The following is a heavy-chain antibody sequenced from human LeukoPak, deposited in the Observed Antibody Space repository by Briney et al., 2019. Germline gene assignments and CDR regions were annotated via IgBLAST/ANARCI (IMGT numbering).Heavy chain of an antibody. CDR3: ASENLEN. Sequence: GGSLRLSCGVSGFTFSNYWMSWVRQAPGKGLEWVANIKQDGSEKYYMDSVKGRFTISRDDAKSSLYLQMNSLRAEDTAVYYCASENLENWGQGTLVTVSS. CDR1: GFTFSNYW. J-gene: IGHJ4*02. CDR2: IKQDGSEK. D-gene: IGHD1-14*01. V-gene: IGHV3-7*05.